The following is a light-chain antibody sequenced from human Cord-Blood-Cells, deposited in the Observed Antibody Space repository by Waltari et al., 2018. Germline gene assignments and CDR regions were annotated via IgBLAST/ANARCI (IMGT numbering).Light chain of an antibody. CDR1: SSNIGAGYD. Sequence: QSVLTQPPSVSGAPGQRVPISCTRSSSNIGAGYDVHWYQQLPGTAPKLLIYGNSNRPSGVPDRFSGSKSGTSASLAITGLQAEDEADYYCQSYDSSLSGVVFGGGTKLTVL. V-gene: IGLV1-40*01. CDR3: QSYDSSLSGVV. J-gene: IGLJ2*01. CDR2: GNS.